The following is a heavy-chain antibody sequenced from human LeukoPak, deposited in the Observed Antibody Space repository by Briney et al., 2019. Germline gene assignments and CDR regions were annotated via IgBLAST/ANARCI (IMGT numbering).Heavy chain of an antibody. D-gene: IGHD6-13*01. Sequence: SETLSLTCTVSGGSISSYYWSWIRQPAGKGLEWIGRIYTSGSTNYNPSLKSRVTISVDTSKNQFSLKLSSVTAADTAVYYCARDKSGYSSSRFYNWFDPWGQGTLVTVSS. CDR2: IYTSGST. CDR1: GGSISSYY. CDR3: ARDKSGYSSSRFYNWFDP. V-gene: IGHV4-4*07. J-gene: IGHJ5*02.